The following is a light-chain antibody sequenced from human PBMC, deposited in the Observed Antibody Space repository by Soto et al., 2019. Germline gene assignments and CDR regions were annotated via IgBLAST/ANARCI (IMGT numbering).Light chain of an antibody. CDR1: QGISSE. CDR2: TAS. V-gene: IGKV1-6*01. Sequence: AIQMTQSPSSLSASVGDRVTITCRASQGISSELGWYQQKPGKAPNLLIYTASSLQSGVPSRFSGSGSGTDFTLTISSLQPEDFSTYYFIQDYNYPLTFGGGTKVEIK. CDR3: IQDYNYPLT. J-gene: IGKJ4*01.